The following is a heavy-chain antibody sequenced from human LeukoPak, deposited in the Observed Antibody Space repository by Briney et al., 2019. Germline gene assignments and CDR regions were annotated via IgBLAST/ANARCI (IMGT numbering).Heavy chain of an antibody. CDR3: ARGDHDYVWGSYFDY. Sequence: GGSLRLSCAASGFTVSSNYMSWVRQAPGKGLEWVSVIYSGGSTYYADSAKGRFTISRHNSKNTLYLQMNSLRAEDTAVYYCARGDHDYVWGSYFDYWGQGTLVTVSS. V-gene: IGHV3-53*04. CDR2: IYSGGST. CDR1: GFTVSSNY. J-gene: IGHJ4*02. D-gene: IGHD3-16*01.